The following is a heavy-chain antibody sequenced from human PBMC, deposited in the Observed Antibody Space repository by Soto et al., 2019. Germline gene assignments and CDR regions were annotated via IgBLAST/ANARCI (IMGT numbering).Heavy chain of an antibody. CDR2: IDPTGGRT. CDR1: GHSITSHY. D-gene: IGHD6-13*01. CDR3: FRDQSGQDLVGGLAP. Sequence: ASVKVSCKASGHSITSHYMHWVRQAPGQGLEWMGTIDPTGGRTNYAQKFQGRVTMTRDTSTSTVYMELSSLTSEDTAVYYCFRDQSGQDLVGGLAPWGQETLVPVPS. J-gene: IGHJ5*02. V-gene: IGHV1-46*03.